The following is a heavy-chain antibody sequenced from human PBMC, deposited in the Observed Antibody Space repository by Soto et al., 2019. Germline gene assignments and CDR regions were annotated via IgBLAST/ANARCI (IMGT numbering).Heavy chain of an antibody. CDR2: ISAYNGNT. CDR3: ARVQITIFGVVIIENWFDP. J-gene: IGHJ5*02. V-gene: IGHV1-18*01. CDR1: GYTFTSYG. Sequence: ASVKVSCKASGYTFTSYGISWVRQAPGQGLEWMGWISAYNGNTNYAQKLQGRVTMTTDTSTSTAYMELRSLRSDDTAVYYCARVQITIFGVVIIENWFDPWGQGTLVTVS. D-gene: IGHD3-3*01.